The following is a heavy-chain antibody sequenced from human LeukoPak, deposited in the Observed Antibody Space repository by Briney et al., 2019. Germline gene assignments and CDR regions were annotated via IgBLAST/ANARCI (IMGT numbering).Heavy chain of an antibody. CDR3: AREEWYYFDY. CDR1: GFTFNTYA. Sequence: PGGSLRLSCVASGFTFNTYAIHWVRHAPGKGLEGVAVISYDGSNKYYEDSVKGRFTISRDNSKNTLYLQMNSLRAEDMAVYYCAREEWYYFDYWGQGTLVTVSS. J-gene: IGHJ4*02. D-gene: IGHD3-3*01. V-gene: IGHV3-30-3*01. CDR2: ISYDGSNK.